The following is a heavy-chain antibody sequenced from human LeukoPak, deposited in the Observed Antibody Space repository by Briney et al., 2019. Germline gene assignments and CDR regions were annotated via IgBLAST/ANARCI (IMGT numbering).Heavy chain of an antibody. CDR2: INHSGST. Sequence: SETLSLTYAVYGGSFSGYYWSWIRQPPGKGLEWIGEINHSGSTNYNPSLKSRVTISVDTSKNQFSLKLSSVTAADTAVYYCARACRVAARPYYYYYMDVWGKGTTVTVSS. CDR1: GGSFSGYY. CDR3: ARACRVAARPYYYYYMDV. D-gene: IGHD6-6*01. J-gene: IGHJ6*03. V-gene: IGHV4-34*01.